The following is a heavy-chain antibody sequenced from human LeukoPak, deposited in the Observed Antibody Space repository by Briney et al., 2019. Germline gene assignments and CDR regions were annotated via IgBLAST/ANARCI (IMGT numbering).Heavy chain of an antibody. V-gene: IGHV1-8*01. CDR1: GYSFTSYD. CDR3: ARGDYGGTYYYDSSGYYHFDY. D-gene: IGHD3-22*01. CDR2: MNPNSGNT. J-gene: IGHJ4*02. Sequence: ASVKVSCKDSGYSFTSYDTSWVRQATGQGLEWMGGMNPNSGNTGYAQKFEGRVTMTRNTSISTAYMELSSLRSEDTAVYYCARGDYGGTYYYDSSGYYHFDYWGQGTLVTVSS.